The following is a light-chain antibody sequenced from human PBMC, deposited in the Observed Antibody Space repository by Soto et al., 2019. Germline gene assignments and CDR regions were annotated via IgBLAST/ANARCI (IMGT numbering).Light chain of an antibody. V-gene: IGKV3-15*01. CDR1: QSVSNN. Sequence: ETVMTQSPATLSVSPGERVTLSCRASQSVSNNLAWYQQKPGQAPRLLIYGASTRATGIPARFSGSGSGTEFTLTISSLQSEDFAVYYCQQYYNWPPLTFGGGTKVEIK. CDR2: GAS. J-gene: IGKJ4*01. CDR3: QQYYNWPPLT.